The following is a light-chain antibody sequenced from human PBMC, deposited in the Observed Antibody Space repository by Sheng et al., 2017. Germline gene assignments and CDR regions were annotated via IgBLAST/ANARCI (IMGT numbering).Light chain of an antibody. V-gene: IGKV3-15*01. CDR3: QQYNNWPPYS. Sequence: EIVLTQSPAILSVSPGERATLSCRASQSVGSNLAWYQQKPGQAPRLLIYGASTRATGIPARFSGSGSGTEFTLTISSLQSEDFAVYYCQQYNNWPPYSFGQGTKLEIK. J-gene: IGKJ2*03. CDR1: QSVGSN. CDR2: GAS.